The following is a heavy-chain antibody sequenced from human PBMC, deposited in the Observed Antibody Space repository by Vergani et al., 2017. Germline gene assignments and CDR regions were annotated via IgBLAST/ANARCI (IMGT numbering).Heavy chain of an antibody. CDR3: ASGGAFYGTRRLGMDV. CDR1: GFTFSSYA. CDR2: ISYDGSNK. Sequence: QVQLVESGGGVVQPGRSLRLSCAASGFTFSSYAMHWVRQAPGKGLEWVAVISYDGSNKYYADSVKGRFTISRDNSKNTLYLQMNSLRAEDTAVYYCASGGAFYGTRRLGMDVWGQGTTVTVSS. V-gene: IGHV3-30-3*01. D-gene: IGHD2/OR15-2a*01. J-gene: IGHJ6*02.